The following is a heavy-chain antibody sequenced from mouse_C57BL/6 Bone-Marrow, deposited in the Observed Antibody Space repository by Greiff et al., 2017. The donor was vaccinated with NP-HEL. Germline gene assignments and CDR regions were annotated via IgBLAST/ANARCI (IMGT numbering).Heavy chain of an antibody. Sequence: EVKLVESGGGLVQPGGSLKLSCAASGFTFSDYYMYWVRQTPEKRLEWVAYISNGGGSTYYPDTVKGRFTISRDNAKNTLYLQMSRLKSEDTAMYYCARRQLGAWFAYWGQGTLVTVSA. CDR2: ISNGGGST. CDR3: ARRQLGAWFAY. D-gene: IGHD4-1*02. CDR1: GFTFSDYY. J-gene: IGHJ3*01. V-gene: IGHV5-12*01.